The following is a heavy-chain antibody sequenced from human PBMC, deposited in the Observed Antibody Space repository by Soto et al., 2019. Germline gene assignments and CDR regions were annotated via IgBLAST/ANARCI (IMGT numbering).Heavy chain of an antibody. CDR1: GYTFTSYG. CDR3: ARTRSIAAAGPSYYYYYYMDV. V-gene: IGHV1-18*01. J-gene: IGHJ6*03. D-gene: IGHD6-13*01. Sequence: ASVKVSCKASGYTFTSYGISWVRQAPGQGLEWMGWISAYNGNTNYAQKLQGRVTMTTDTSTSTAYMELRSLRSDDTAVYYCARTRSIAAAGPSYYYYYYMDVWGKGTTVTVS. CDR2: ISAYNGNT.